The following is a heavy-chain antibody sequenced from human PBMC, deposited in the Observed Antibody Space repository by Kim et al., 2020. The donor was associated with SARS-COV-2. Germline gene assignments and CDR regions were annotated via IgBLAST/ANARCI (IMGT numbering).Heavy chain of an antibody. CDR2: ISWDGTRT. D-gene: IGHD1-26*01. CDR3: AKGVINSGLYC. Sequence: GGSLRLSCAASGFTFSTSPMGWVRQAPGKGLEWVSRISWDGTRTYYAASVKGRVTISSAKSRNTLYLHMNNLRAEDTAVYYSAKGVINSGLYCCGQGSQVTVSP. CDR1: GFTFSTSP. V-gene: IGHV3-23*01. J-gene: IGHJ4*02.